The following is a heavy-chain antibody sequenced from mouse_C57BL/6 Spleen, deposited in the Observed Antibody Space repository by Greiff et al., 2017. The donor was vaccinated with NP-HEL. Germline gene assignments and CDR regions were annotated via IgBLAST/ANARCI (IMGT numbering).Heavy chain of an antibody. CDR3: ARSPSYSNYAMDY. CDR2: INPNYGTT. Sequence: EVQLQQSGPELVKPGASVKISCKASGYSFTDYNMNWVKQSHGKSLEWIGVINPNYGTTSYNQKFKGKATLTVDQSSSTAYMQLNSLTSEDSSVYYSARSPSYSNYAMDYWGQGTSVTVSS. D-gene: IGHD2-5*01. V-gene: IGHV1-39*01. CDR1: GYSFTDYN. J-gene: IGHJ4*01.